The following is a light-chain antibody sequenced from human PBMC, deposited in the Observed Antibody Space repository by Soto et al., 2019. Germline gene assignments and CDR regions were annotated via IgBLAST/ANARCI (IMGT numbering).Light chain of an antibody. V-gene: IGLV2-14*01. CDR3: SSYTSSSTPV. J-gene: IGLJ2*01. CDR1: SSDVGGYNY. CDR2: DVR. Sequence: QSALTQPASVSGSPGQSITISCTGTSSDVGGYNYVSWYQQHPGKAPKVMIYDVRNRPSGVSNRFSGSKSGNTASLTISGLQAEDEADYYCSSYTSSSTPVFGGGTKLTVL.